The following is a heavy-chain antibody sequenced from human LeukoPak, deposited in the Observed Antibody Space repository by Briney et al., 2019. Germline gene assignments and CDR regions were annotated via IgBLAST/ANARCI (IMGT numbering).Heavy chain of an antibody. CDR1: GYTFTSYG. CDR2: ISAYNGNT. CDR3: ARVVVRGVISYYYYMDV. Sequence: ASVKVSCKASGYTFTSYGISWVRQAPGQGLEWMGWISAYNGNTNYAQKLQGRVTMTTDTSTSTAYMELRSLRSDDTAVYYCARVVVRGVISYYYYMDVWGKGTTVTISS. V-gene: IGHV1-18*01. J-gene: IGHJ6*03. D-gene: IGHD3-10*01.